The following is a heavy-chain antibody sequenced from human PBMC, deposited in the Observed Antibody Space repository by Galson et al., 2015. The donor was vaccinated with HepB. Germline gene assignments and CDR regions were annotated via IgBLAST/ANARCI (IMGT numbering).Heavy chain of an antibody. CDR3: ARFIAVAEYYFDY. CDR2: INHSGST. CDR1: GGSFSGYY. J-gene: IGHJ4*02. D-gene: IGHD6-19*01. V-gene: IGHV4-34*01. Sequence: ETLSLTCAVYGGSFSGYYWSWIRQPPGKGLEWIGEINHSGSTNYNPSLKSRVTISVDTSKNQFSLKLSSVTAADTAVYYCARFIAVAEYYFDYWGQGTLVTVSS.